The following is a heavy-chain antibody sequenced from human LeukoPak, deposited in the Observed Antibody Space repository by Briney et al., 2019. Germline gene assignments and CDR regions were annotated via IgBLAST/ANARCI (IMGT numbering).Heavy chain of an antibody. Sequence: PGGSLRLSCAASGFTFSSYAMSWIRQAPGKGLEWVSDISGSGGSTYYADSVKGRFTISRDNSKNTLYLQMHSLRAEDTAVYYCAKDRYSGSYFGCFDYWGQGTLVSVSS. V-gene: IGHV3-23*01. D-gene: IGHD1-26*01. J-gene: IGHJ4*02. CDR1: GFTFSSYA. CDR3: AKDRYSGSYFGCFDY. CDR2: ISGSGGST.